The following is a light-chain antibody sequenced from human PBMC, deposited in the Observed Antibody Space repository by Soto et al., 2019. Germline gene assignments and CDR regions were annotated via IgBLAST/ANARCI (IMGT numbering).Light chain of an antibody. CDR1: KLGSKI. V-gene: IGLV3-21*02. J-gene: IGLJ1*01. Sequence: SYELAQPPSVSVAPAQTGPRITCGGDKLGSKIVHWYKQRPGQAPVAVVFDATDRPSGIPDRFSASRSGDTATLTISRVDAGDEADYFCQVWASTAEFFVFGSGTKV. CDR3: QVWASTAEFFV. CDR2: DAT.